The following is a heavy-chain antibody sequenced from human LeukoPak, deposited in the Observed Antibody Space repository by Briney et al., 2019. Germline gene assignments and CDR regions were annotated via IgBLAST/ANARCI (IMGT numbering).Heavy chain of an antibody. D-gene: IGHD1-26*01. Sequence: GASVKVSCKASGYNFTTYGINWVRQAPGQRPEWMGWISTYNGNRHSAQKFEDRVTMTTDTSTSTAYIEVRSLRSDDTAVYYCARERERGFDSWGQGTLVTVAS. V-gene: IGHV1-18*01. J-gene: IGHJ5*01. CDR2: ISTYNGNR. CDR3: ARERERGFDS. CDR1: GYNFTTYG.